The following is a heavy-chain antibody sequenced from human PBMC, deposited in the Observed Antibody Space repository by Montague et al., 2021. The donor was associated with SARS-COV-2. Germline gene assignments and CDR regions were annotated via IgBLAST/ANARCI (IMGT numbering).Heavy chain of an antibody. D-gene: IGHD3-10*01. Sequence: TLSLTCALSGASISNGGYTWSWIRRPPGKGLEWIGYIYQSGTTRYXPSLKSRVTMSVDKSKNQFSLQLTSVIAADTAIYFCARSMIRGGLNWFDPWGQGTLVTVSS. V-gene: IGHV4-30-2*01. CDR1: GASISNGGYT. J-gene: IGHJ5*02. CDR2: IYQSGTT. CDR3: ARSMIRGGLNWFDP.